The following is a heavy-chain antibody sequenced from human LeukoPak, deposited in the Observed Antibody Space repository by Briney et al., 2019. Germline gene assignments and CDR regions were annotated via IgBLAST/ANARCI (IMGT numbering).Heavy chain of an antibody. Sequence: GASVKVSCKASGGTFSSYAISWVRQAPGQGLEWMGGIIPIFGTANYAQKFQGRVTITADESTSTAYMELSSLRSEDTAVYYCARSGGDYYDSSGYYGSHALYNWFDPWGQGTLVTVPS. J-gene: IGHJ5*02. CDR3: ARSGGDYYDSSGYYGSHALYNWFDP. CDR1: GGTFSSYA. CDR2: IIPIFGTA. D-gene: IGHD3-22*01. V-gene: IGHV1-69*13.